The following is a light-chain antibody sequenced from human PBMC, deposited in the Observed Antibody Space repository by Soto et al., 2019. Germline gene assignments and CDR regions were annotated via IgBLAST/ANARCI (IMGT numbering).Light chain of an antibody. V-gene: IGLV2-8*01. Sequence: QSALTQPPSASGSPGQSVTISCTGVSSDVGGYDYVLWYQQYPGKAPKLIIFEVNKRPSGVPDRFSGSKSGNTASLTVSGLQDEDEAVYYCASYDGKSRYVFGTGTKVTV. CDR2: EVN. J-gene: IGLJ1*01. CDR1: SSDVGGYDY. CDR3: ASYDGKSRYV.